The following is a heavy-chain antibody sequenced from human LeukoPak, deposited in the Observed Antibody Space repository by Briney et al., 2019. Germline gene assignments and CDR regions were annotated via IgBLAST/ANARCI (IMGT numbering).Heavy chain of an antibody. D-gene: IGHD3-3*01. J-gene: IGHJ6*03. V-gene: IGHV4-59*01. CDR3: AGAPPVGEDYFFFYYMDV. CDR1: GFSISSYD. Sequence: SETLSLTCTVSGFSISSYDRHWVRQPPGKGLEWVWYIGNSGSTNYTASLKGRFTISIENAKNQFSLKLNRLTAADTAVYYCAGAPPVGEDYFFFYYMDVWGKGTTVTVSS. CDR2: IGNSGST.